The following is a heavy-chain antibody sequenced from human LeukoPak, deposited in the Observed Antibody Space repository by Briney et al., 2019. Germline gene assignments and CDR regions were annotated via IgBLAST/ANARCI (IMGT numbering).Heavy chain of an antibody. Sequence: ASVKVSCKVSGYTLTELSMHWVRQAPGKGLEWMGGFDPEDGETIYAQKFQGRVTMTEDTSTDTAYMELSSLRSEDTAVYYCATIPISSSWYGSPKEFDPWGQGTLVTVSS. J-gene: IGHJ5*02. CDR1: GYTLTELS. CDR2: FDPEDGET. CDR3: ATIPISSSWYGSPKEFDP. D-gene: IGHD6-13*01. V-gene: IGHV1-24*01.